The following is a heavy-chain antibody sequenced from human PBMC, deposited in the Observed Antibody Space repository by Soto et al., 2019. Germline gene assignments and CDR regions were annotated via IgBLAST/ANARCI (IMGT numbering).Heavy chain of an antibody. D-gene: IGHD3-16*02. Sequence: QVQLQESGPGLVKPSQTLSLTCTVSGGSISSGGYYWSWIRQHPGKGLEWIGYIYYSGSTSYNPSLKSRLIISLYATKNQFSLKLSSVTAADSAVYYCASGVIHWGQGTLVIVSS. CDR2: IYYSGST. CDR1: GGSISSGGYY. V-gene: IGHV4-31*03. CDR3: ASGVIH. J-gene: IGHJ4*02.